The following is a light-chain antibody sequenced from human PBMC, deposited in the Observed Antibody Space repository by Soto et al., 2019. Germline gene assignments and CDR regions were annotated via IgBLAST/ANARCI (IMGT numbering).Light chain of an antibody. V-gene: IGKV3-20*01. CDR1: QSVSSNY. CDR2: GAS. CDR3: QQYGVAPWT. J-gene: IGKJ1*01. Sequence: EIVLTKSPGTLSLSPGERATLSCRARQSVSSNYLAWYQQRPGQPPRLLISGASSRATGIPDRFSGSGSGTDFTLTISRLEPEDFAVYHCQQYGVAPWTFGKGTKVEIK.